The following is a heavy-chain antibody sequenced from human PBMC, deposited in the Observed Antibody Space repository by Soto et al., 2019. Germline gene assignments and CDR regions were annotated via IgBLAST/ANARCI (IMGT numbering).Heavy chain of an antibody. CDR1: VYTYTIYY. V-gene: IGHV1-46*01. Sequence: ASVKLSRQASVYTYTIYYIHWVRQAPGQGLEWMGIINPSGGSTSYAQKFQGRVTMTRDTSTSTVYMELSSLRSEDRAVYYCARGQLWFPCFDYWGQGTLVTVSS. CDR3: ARGQLWFPCFDY. D-gene: IGHD5-18*01. CDR2: INPSGGST. J-gene: IGHJ4*02.